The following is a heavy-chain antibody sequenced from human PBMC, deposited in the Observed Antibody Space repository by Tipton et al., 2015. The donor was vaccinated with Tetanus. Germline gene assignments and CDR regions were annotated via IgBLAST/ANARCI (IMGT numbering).Heavy chain of an antibody. V-gene: IGHV3-23*01. CDR1: GFTFSHFA. D-gene: IGHD1-26*01. Sequence: SLRLSCVASGFTFSHFAVSWVRRAPRRGLEWVSSLSHDGGNIYYADFARGRFTISRDNAKESLFLEMNSLRAADTAVYFCARGLPREPFYFDYWGQGKQVFVSS. CDR3: ARGLPREPFYFDY. J-gene: IGHJ4*02. CDR2: LSHDGGNI.